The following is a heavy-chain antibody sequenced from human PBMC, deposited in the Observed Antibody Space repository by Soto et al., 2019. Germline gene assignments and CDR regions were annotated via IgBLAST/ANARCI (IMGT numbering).Heavy chain of an antibody. Sequence: GASVNVSCKASGGTFSSYAISWVRQAPGQGLEWMGGIIPIFGTANYAQKFQGRVTITADESTSTAYMELSSLRSEDTAVYYCARDPCGGDCYSGWDYYGMDVWGQGTTLPVSS. J-gene: IGHJ6*02. CDR3: ARDPCGGDCYSGWDYYGMDV. CDR2: IIPIFGTA. CDR1: GGTFSSYA. D-gene: IGHD2-21*02. V-gene: IGHV1-69*13.